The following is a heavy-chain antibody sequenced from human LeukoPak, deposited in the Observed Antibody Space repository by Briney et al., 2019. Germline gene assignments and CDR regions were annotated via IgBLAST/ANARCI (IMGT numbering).Heavy chain of an antibody. Sequence: SETLSLTCTVSGGSISSSSYYWGWIRQPPGKGLEWIGSIYYSGSTYYNPSLKSRVTISVDTSKNQFSLKLSSVTAADTAVYYCARARVAAAGMPFDYWGQGTLVTVSS. CDR3: ARARVAAAGMPFDY. D-gene: IGHD6-13*01. J-gene: IGHJ4*02. CDR1: GGSISSSSYY. CDR2: IYYSGST. V-gene: IGHV4-39*01.